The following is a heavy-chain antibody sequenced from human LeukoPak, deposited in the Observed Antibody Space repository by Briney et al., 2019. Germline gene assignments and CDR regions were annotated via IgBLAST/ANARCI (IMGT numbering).Heavy chain of an antibody. J-gene: IGHJ5*02. CDR2: IYYSGST. D-gene: IGHD6-13*01. V-gene: IGHV4-61*01. Sequence: PSETLSLTCTVSGDSISSSSYYWSWIRQPPGKGLEWIGYIYYSGSTNYNPSLKSRVTISVDTSKNQFSLKLSSVTAADTAVYYCARGSSSWYSRGFWFDPWGQGTLVTVSS. CDR1: GDSISSSSYY. CDR3: ARGSSSWYSRGFWFDP.